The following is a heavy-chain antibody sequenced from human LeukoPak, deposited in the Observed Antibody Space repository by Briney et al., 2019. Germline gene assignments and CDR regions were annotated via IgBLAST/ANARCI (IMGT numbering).Heavy chain of an antibody. D-gene: IGHD2-15*01. CDR2: IHPGDSDT. Sequence: GESLKISCKGSGYSFTSYWIGWVRQMPGKGREWMGIIHPGDSDTRYSPSFQGQVTISADKSISTAYLQWSSLKASDTAMYYCARLGCSGGSCYYVYDYWGQGTLVTVSS. V-gene: IGHV5-51*01. CDR1: GYSFTSYW. J-gene: IGHJ4*02. CDR3: ARLGCSGGSCYYVYDY.